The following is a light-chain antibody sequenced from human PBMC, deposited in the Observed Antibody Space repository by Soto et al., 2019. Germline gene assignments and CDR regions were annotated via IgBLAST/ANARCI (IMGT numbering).Light chain of an antibody. CDR1: QSVSTY. Sequence: EIVMTQSPATLSVSPGERATLSCRASQSVSTYLAWYQQKPGQAPRLLIYDASNRATGIPVRFSGSGSGTDFTLTISSLEPEDFAVYYCQQRNTWPLTFGGGTKVDI. CDR3: QQRNTWPLT. V-gene: IGKV3-11*01. J-gene: IGKJ4*01. CDR2: DAS.